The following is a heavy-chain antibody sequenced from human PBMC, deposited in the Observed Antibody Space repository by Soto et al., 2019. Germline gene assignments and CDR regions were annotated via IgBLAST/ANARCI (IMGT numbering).Heavy chain of an antibody. V-gene: IGHV3-23*01. CDR1: GFTFSSYG. CDR2: SSATGAGT. Sequence: EVQPLESGGGLVQPGGSLGLSCAASGFTFSSYGMTWVRQAPGKGLEWVSFSSATGAGTYYADSVKGRFTISRDNSKNTLYLQMTSLRADDTAVYYCAKDRRAGGNYGFYSDFWGQGALVIVSS. J-gene: IGHJ4*02. CDR3: AKDRRAGGNYGFYSDF. D-gene: IGHD1-7*01.